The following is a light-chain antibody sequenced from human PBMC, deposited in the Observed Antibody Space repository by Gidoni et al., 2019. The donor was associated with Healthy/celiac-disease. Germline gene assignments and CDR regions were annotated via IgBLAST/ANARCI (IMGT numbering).Light chain of an antibody. CDR2: GAS. CDR3: QQYGSSPKYT. J-gene: IGKJ2*01. Sequence: EIVLTQTPGTLSLSPGERAPLSCRASQSVSSSYLAWYQQKPGQAPRLLIYGASSRATGLPDRFSGSGSGTDFTLTISRLEPEDFAVYYCQQYGSSPKYTFGQGTKLEIK. V-gene: IGKV3-20*01. CDR1: QSVSSSY.